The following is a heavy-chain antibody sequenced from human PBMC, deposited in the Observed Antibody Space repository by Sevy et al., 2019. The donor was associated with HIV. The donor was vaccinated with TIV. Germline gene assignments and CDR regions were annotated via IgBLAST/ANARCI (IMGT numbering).Heavy chain of an antibody. CDR1: GGTFSSYA. CDR2: IIPIFGTA. J-gene: IGHJ4*02. Sequence: ASVKVSCKASGGTFSSYAISWVRQAPGQGLEWMGGIIPIFGTANYAQKFQGRVTITADEPTSTAYMELSSLRSEDTAVYYCARVSSGWYGGHGDYWGQGTLVTVSS. V-gene: IGHV1-69*13. D-gene: IGHD6-19*01. CDR3: ARVSSGWYGGHGDY.